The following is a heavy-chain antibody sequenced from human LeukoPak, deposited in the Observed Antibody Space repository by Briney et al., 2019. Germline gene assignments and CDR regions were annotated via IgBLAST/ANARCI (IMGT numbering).Heavy chain of an antibody. CDR1: AFTFSDSY. Sequence: GGSLRLSCAASAFTFSDSYMTWIRQAPGKGLEWVSYISGGGTTIYYGDSVKGRFTISRDNAKNSLYLQMNSLRAEDTAVYYCVRGPNTWFAPWGQGTLVTVSS. CDR3: VRGPNTWFAP. J-gene: IGHJ5*02. V-gene: IGHV3-11*01. CDR2: ISGGGTTI. D-gene: IGHD4/OR15-4a*01.